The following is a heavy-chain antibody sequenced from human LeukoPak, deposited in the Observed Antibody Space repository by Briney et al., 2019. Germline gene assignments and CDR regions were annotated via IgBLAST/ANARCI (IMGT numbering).Heavy chain of an antibody. CDR2: VYSSGST. V-gene: IGHV4-4*07. D-gene: IGHD6-19*01. J-gene: IGHJ5*02. CDR3: ARDQSSGYNWFAP. CDR1: GGSIRSYY. Sequence: SETLSLTCTVSGGSIRSYYWSWIRQPAGKGLEWIGRVYSSGSTDYNPSLKSRVTMSVDTSKNQFSLKVTSVTAADTVVYYCARDQSSGYNWFAPWGQGTLVTVSS.